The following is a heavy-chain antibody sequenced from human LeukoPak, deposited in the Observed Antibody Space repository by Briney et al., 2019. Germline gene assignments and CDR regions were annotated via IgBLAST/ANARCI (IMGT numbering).Heavy chain of an antibody. CDR2: SYYNGIT. J-gene: IGHJ4*02. CDR1: GAFFSRYY. CDR3: ARGGVGATWRPIGY. D-gene: IGHD1-26*01. Sequence: SETLSLTCTVSGAFFSRYYYNWIRQTPGKGLEWIGYSYYNGITKYNSSLGNRITMSLDASGRFSLRLSSVTAADTAMYYCARGGVGATWRPIGYWGQGTLVTVSS. V-gene: IGHV4-59*01.